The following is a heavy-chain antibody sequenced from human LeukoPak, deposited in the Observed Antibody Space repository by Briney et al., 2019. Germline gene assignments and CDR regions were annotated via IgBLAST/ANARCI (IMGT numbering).Heavy chain of an antibody. CDR3: ARGTMIVVVSGDWFDP. J-gene: IGHJ5*02. CDR2: INPNSGGT. Sequence: ASVKVSCKASGYTFTAYYMHWVRQAPGQGLEWMGWINPNSGGTNYAQKFQGRVTMTRDTSISTAYMELSRLRSDDTAVYYCARGTMIVVVSGDWFDPWGQGTLVTVSS. V-gene: IGHV1-2*02. CDR1: GYTFTAYY. D-gene: IGHD3-22*01.